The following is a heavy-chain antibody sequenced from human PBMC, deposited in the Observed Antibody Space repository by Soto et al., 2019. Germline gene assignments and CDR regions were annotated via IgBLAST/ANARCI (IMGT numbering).Heavy chain of an antibody. CDR1: GITFSNYW. CDR3: ARESVTRYFRVYYYYGMDV. CDR2: IKQDGSEK. V-gene: IGHV3-7*03. J-gene: IGHJ6*02. Sequence: PGGSLRLSCAASGITFSNYWMTWVRQAPGKGLEWVANIKQDGSEKYYVDSVKGRFTISRDNAKNSLYLQMNSLRAEDTAVYYRARESVTRYFRVYYYYGMDVWGQGTTVTVSS. D-gene: IGHD4-4*01.